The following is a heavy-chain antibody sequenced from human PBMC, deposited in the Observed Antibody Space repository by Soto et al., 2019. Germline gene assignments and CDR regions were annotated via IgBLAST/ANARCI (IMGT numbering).Heavy chain of an antibody. CDR3: ARDSTAYYYLFDY. Sequence: SETLSLTCTVSGGSNSSFYWSWIRQPAGKELEWIGRIYISGSTNYNPSLKSRVTMSTDTSKNQLSLKLTSVTAADTAVYYCARDSTAYYYLFDYWGQGTLVTVSS. V-gene: IGHV4-4*07. J-gene: IGHJ4*02. CDR2: IYISGST. D-gene: IGHD3-22*01. CDR1: GGSNSSFY.